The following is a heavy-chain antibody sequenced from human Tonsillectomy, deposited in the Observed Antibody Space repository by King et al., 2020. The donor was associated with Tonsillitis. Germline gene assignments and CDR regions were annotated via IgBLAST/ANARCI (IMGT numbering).Heavy chain of an antibody. V-gene: IGHV4-59*01. Sequence: QLQESGPGLVKPSETLSLTCTVPGGSISSYYWSWIRQPPGKGLEWIGYIYYSGSTNYNPSLKSRVTISVDTSKNQFSLKLSSVTAADTAVYYCARDQNYYDSSGYYRGGFDYWGQGTLVTVSS. CDR1: GGSISSYY. CDR2: IYYSGST. J-gene: IGHJ4*02. CDR3: ARDQNYYDSSGYYRGGFDY. D-gene: IGHD3-22*01.